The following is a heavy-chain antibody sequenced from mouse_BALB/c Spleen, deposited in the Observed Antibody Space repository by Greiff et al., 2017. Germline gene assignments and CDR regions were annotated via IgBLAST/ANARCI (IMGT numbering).Heavy chain of an antibody. CDR2: INSNGGST. CDR3: AHQPHYYGSSHAMDY. V-gene: IGHV5-6-3*01. Sequence: VQLKESGGGLVQPGGSLKLSCAASGFTFSSYGMSWVRQTPDKRLELVATINSNGGSTYYPDSVKGRFTISRDNAKNTLYLQMSSLKSEDTAMYYCAHQPHYYGSSHAMDYWGQGTSVTVSS. CDR1: GFTFSSYG. J-gene: IGHJ4*01. D-gene: IGHD1-1*01.